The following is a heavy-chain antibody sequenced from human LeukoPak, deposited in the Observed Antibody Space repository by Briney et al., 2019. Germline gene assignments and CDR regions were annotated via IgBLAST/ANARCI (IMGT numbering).Heavy chain of an antibody. Sequence: SLRLSCTASGFTFGDYTMSWVRQAPGKRLEWVGFIRSKTYGGTTEYAASVKGRFTISRDDSKSIAYLQMNSLKTEDTAVYYCTRGVLVRGIIPYYWGQGTLVTVSS. CDR2: IRSKTYGGTT. D-gene: IGHD3-10*01. CDR1: GFTFGDYT. V-gene: IGHV3-49*04. CDR3: TRGVLVRGIIPYY. J-gene: IGHJ4*02.